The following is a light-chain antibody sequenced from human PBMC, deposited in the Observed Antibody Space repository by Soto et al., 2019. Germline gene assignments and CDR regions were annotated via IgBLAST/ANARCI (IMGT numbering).Light chain of an antibody. CDR3: QQYGTSPWT. Sequence: EIVLTQSPGTLSLSPGESATLSCRASQSVGSNYLAWYQQKPGQAPRLLIYTASGRAAGIPDRFSGSGSGTSFTLTTSRVEPEDFAVYYGQQYGTSPWTFGQGTKVEIK. V-gene: IGKV3-20*01. CDR2: TAS. CDR1: QSVGSNY. J-gene: IGKJ1*01.